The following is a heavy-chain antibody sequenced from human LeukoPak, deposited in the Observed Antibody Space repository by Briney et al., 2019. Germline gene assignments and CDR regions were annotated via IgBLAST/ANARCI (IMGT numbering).Heavy chain of an antibody. CDR3: AKEGLEQLVLDY. V-gene: IGHV3-23*01. Sequence: GESLKISCAASGFTFSSYAMSWVRQAPGKGLEWVSAISGSGGSTYYADSVKGRFTISRDNSKNTLYLQMNSLRAEDTAVYYCAKEGLEQLVLDYWGQGTLVTVSS. CDR2: ISGSGGST. D-gene: IGHD6-6*01. CDR1: GFTFSSYA. J-gene: IGHJ4*02.